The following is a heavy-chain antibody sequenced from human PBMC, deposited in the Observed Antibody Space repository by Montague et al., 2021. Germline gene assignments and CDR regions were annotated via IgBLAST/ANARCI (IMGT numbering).Heavy chain of an antibody. J-gene: IGHJ6*02. CDR3: AREGKMGEGYKYGQAPYYYYGMDV. D-gene: IGHD5-18*01. V-gene: IGHV3-21*01. CDR2: MSSGSNYI. CDR1: GFTFSSYN. Sequence: SLRLSCAAPGFTFSSYNMNWVRQAPGKGLEWVSSMSSGSNYIYYADSLMGRFTISRDNAKNSLYLQMNSLRAEDTAVYYCAREGKMGEGYKYGQAPYYYYGMDVWGQGTTVTVSS.